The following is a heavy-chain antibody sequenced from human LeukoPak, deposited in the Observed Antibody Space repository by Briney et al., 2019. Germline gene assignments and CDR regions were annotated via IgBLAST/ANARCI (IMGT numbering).Heavy chain of an antibody. CDR3: ARVLEVGATPLGY. CDR1: GFTFSSYA. J-gene: IGHJ4*02. V-gene: IGHV3-30-3*01. Sequence: GRSLRFSCAASGFTFSSYAMHWVRQAPGKGLEWVAVISYDGSNKYYADSVKGRFTISRDNSKNTLYLQMNSLRAEDTAVYYCARVLEVGATPLGYWGQGTLVTVSS. CDR2: ISYDGSNK. D-gene: IGHD1-26*01.